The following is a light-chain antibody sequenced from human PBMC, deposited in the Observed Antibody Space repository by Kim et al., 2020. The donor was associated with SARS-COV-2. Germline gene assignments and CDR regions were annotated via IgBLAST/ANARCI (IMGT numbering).Light chain of an antibody. J-gene: IGKJ5*01. CDR3: QQRIN. CDR2: DAS. CDR1: RCINTY. Sequence: PECRATLSVKISRCINTYIAWNHQKPGQAARPLSDDASEGATGVPARVSGSGSATDFPVTNGSLEPEDFAVYCCQQRINFGQGTRLEIK. V-gene: IGKV3-11*01.